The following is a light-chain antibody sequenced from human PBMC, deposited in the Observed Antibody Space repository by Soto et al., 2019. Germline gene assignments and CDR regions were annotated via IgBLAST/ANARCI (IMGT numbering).Light chain of an antibody. J-gene: IGKJ1*01. Sequence: IQMTQSPSPLSASVGDRVTITCRASQDIRTDLGWYQHKPGKAPKLLMYKASSLESGVPSRFSGSGSGTEFTLTISSLQPDDFATYYCQQYNSYWTFGQGTKVDIK. CDR3: QQYNSYWT. CDR2: KAS. CDR1: QDIRTD. V-gene: IGKV1-5*03.